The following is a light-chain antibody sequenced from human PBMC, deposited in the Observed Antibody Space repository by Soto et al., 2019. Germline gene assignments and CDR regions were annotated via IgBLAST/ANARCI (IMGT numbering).Light chain of an antibody. J-gene: IGKJ1*01. CDR2: DAS. Sequence: IQMTQSPSTLSASVGDTDTISCRASQAISVSLAWYRQKPGKAPNLLIYDASTLQEGVPSRFSGSGSGTEFTLTVTRLQPDDFATYFCQQYEKYSTFGHGTKVDVK. CDR1: QAISVS. V-gene: IGKV1-5*01. CDR3: QQYEKYST.